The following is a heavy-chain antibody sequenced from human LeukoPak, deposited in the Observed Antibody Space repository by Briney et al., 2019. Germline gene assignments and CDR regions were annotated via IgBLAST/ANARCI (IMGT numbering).Heavy chain of an antibody. V-gene: IGHV1-18*01. CDR1: GYTVITYG. D-gene: IGHD3-10*01. J-gene: IGHJ2*01. Sequence: GASVKVSCKASGYTVITYGISWVRQARGQGLECMGWISAYNGNTNYAQKFQGRVTMTEDTSTDTAYMELSSLRSEDTAVYYCATVRSYGSGALFDLWGRGTLVTVSS. CDR2: ISAYNGNT. CDR3: ATVRSYGSGALFDL.